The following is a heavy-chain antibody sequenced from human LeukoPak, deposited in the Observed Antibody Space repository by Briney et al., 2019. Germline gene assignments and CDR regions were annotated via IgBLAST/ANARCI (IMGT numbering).Heavy chain of an antibody. CDR1: GGSISSSSYY. J-gene: IGHJ3*02. CDR2: IYYSGST. CDR3: ARLARGYSYGKRWGAFDI. Sequence: SETLSLTCTVSGGSISSSSYYWGWIRQPPGTGLEWIGSIYYSGSTYYNPSLKSRVTISVDTSKNQFSLKLSSVTAADTAVYYCARLARGYSYGKRWGAFDIWGQGTMVTVSS. D-gene: IGHD5-18*01. V-gene: IGHV4-39*07.